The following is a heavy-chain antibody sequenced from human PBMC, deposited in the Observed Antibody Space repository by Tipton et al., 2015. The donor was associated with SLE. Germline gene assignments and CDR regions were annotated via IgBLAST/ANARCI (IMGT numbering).Heavy chain of an antibody. CDR3: SRGGSGTWGYYFDY. CDR2: INSNDNS. J-gene: IGHJ4*02. Sequence: LRLSCTVSDGSFGDYYWSWIRQNAGKGLEWIGRINSNDNSDYNPSLHSRVTMSLDTSKNLFSLNLTSVTAADTAVYYCSRGGSGTWGYYFDYWGQGTPVTVSS. CDR1: DGSFGDYY. D-gene: IGHD3-10*01. V-gene: IGHV4-4*07.